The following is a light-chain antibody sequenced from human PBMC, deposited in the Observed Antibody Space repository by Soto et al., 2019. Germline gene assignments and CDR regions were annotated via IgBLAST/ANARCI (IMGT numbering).Light chain of an antibody. J-gene: IGLJ2*01. CDR3: VLYMGSGISV. CDR2: NTY. V-gene: IGLV8-61*01. CDR1: SGSVSTSYY. Sequence: QTVVTQEPSFSVSPGGTVTLTCGLSSGSVSTSYYPSWYQQTPGQAPRTLIYNTYTRSSGVPDRFSASILGDKAALTITGAQADDGSDYYCVLYMGSGISVFGGGTQLTVL.